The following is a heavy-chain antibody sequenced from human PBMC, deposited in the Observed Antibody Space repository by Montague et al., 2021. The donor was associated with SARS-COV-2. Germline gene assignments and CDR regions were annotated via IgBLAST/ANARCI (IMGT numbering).Heavy chain of an antibody. Sequence: SETLSLTCTVSGGSISSSSYYWGWIRQPPGKGLEWIGSIYYSGSTYYNPSLKSRVTISVDTSKNQFSLKLSSVTAADTAVYYCARRESMGGGVSITFSSPFDYWGQGTLVTVSS. CDR3: ARRESMGGGVSITFSSPFDY. CDR1: GGSISSSSYY. CDR2: IYYSGST. J-gene: IGHJ4*02. V-gene: IGHV4-39*01. D-gene: IGHD3-10*01.